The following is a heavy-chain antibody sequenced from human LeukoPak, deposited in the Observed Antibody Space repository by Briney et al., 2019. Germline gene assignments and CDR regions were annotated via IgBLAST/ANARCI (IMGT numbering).Heavy chain of an antibody. CDR1: GFTFDDYA. Sequence: GRSLRLSCAASGFTFDDYAMHWVRQAPGKGLEWVSGISWNSGSIGYADSVKGRFTISRDNAKNSLYLQMNSLRAEDTALYYCAKDMGAGYSSSWYGYGSYYFDYWGQGTLVTVSS. D-gene: IGHD6-13*01. V-gene: IGHV3-9*01. CDR2: ISWNSGSI. J-gene: IGHJ4*02. CDR3: AKDMGAGYSSSWYGYGSYYFDY.